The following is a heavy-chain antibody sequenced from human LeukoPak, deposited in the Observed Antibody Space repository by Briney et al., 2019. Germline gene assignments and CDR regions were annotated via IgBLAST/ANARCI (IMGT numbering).Heavy chain of an antibody. Sequence: GASVKVSCKASGYTFTSYGISWVRQAPGQGLEWMGWISAYNGNTNYAQKLQGRVTMTTDTSTSTAYMELRSLRPDDTAVYYCARDSRITIPPRAFDIWGQGTMVTVSS. D-gene: IGHD3-3*01. CDR3: ARDSRITIPPRAFDI. CDR1: GYTFTSYG. V-gene: IGHV1-18*01. J-gene: IGHJ3*02. CDR2: ISAYNGNT.